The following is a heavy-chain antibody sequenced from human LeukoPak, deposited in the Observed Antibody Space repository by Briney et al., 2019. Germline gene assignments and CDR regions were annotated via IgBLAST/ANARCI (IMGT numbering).Heavy chain of an antibody. CDR2: IRYDGSNK. CDR1: GFTFSSYG. V-gene: IGHV3-30*02. J-gene: IGHJ4*02. D-gene: IGHD2-2*01. CDR3: AKDQSSFCSRSSCYALHY. Sequence: GGSLRLSCAASGFTFSSYGVHWVRQAPGKGLEWVAFIRYDGSNKFYADSVKGRFTISRDNSKNTLYLQMNSLRTEDTAVYYCAKDQSSFCSRSSCYALHYWGQGTLATVSS.